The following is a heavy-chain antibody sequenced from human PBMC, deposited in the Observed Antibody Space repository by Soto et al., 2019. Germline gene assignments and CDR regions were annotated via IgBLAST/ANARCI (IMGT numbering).Heavy chain of an antibody. V-gene: IGHV1-2*02. CDR3: ARDDCSSTSCLQPYYYGMDV. Sequence: QVQLVQSGAEVKKPGASVKVSCKASGYTFTGYYMHWVRQAPGQGLEWMGWINPNSGGTNYAQKFQGRVTMTRDTSISTAYMELSRLGSDDTAVYYCARDDCSSTSCLQPYYYGMDVWGQGTTVTVSS. CDR1: GYTFTGYY. J-gene: IGHJ6*02. D-gene: IGHD2-2*01. CDR2: INPNSGGT.